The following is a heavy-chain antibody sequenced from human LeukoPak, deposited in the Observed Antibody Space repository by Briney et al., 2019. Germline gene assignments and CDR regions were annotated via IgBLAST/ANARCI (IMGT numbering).Heavy chain of an antibody. D-gene: IGHD3-9*01. V-gene: IGHV3-7*01. Sequence: GGSLRLSCAASRFTLSTYWMSWVRQAPGKGLEWVAHIKQDGSQEYYVDSVKGRFTISRDNSKNTLYLQMNSLRAEDTAVYYCAGTEVERRDILTGYPLDYWGQGTPVIVSS. CDR1: RFTLSTYW. CDR3: AGTEVERRDILTGYPLDY. J-gene: IGHJ4*02. CDR2: IKQDGSQE.